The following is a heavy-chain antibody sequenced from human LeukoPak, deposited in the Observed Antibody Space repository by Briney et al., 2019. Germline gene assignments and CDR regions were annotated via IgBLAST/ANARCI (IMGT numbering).Heavy chain of an antibody. V-gene: IGHV3-7*01. CDR1: GFTFSSYG. Sequence: GGSLRLSCAASGFTFSSYGMSWVRQAPGKGLEWVANIKQDGSEKYYVDSVKGRFTIPRDNAKNSLYLQMDSLRAEDTAVYYCARERDGYNYGYYFDYWGQGTLVTVSS. CDR2: IKQDGSEK. J-gene: IGHJ4*02. CDR3: ARERDGYNYGYYFDY. D-gene: IGHD5-24*01.